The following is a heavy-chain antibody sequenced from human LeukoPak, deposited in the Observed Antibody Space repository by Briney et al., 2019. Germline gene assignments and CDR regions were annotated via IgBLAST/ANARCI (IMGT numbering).Heavy chain of an antibody. J-gene: IGHJ2*01. CDR2: IYYSGTT. CDR3: ARGQYHLLYWYFDL. D-gene: IGHD2-2*01. V-gene: IGHV4-39*07. CDR1: GGSISNTNYH. Sequence: PSETLSLTCTVSGGSISNTNYHWGWIRQPPGKGLEWIGSIYYSGTTYYKPSLKSRVTISVDTSKNLFSLKLSSVTAADTAVYYCARGQYHLLYWYFDLWGRGTLVTVSS.